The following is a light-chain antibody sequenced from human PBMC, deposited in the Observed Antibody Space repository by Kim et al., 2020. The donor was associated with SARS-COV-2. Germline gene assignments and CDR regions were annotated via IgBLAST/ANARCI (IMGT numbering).Light chain of an antibody. CDR1: QSVSSSY. CDR2: GAS. J-gene: IGKJ2*01. CDR3: QHDT. V-gene: IGKV3-20*01. Sequence: EIVLTQSPGTLSLSPGERATLSCRASQSVSSSYLAWYQQKPGQAPRLLIYGASSRATGIPDSFGGSGSGTDFTLTISRLEPEDFAVYYCQHDTFGQGTKLEIK.